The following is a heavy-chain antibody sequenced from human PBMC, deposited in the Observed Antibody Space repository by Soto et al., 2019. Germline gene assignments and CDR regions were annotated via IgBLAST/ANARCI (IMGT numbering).Heavy chain of an antibody. CDR1: GGSISSGNYV. D-gene: IGHD4-17*01. Sequence: SETLSLTCTVSGGSISSGNYVWAWIRQSPGKGLEWIGYIYYSGSTYYNPSLKSRVTISVDTSKNQFSLKLSSVTAADTAVYYCARVSGDDGFDYWGQGTLVTVSS. CDR3: ARVSGDDGFDY. CDR2: IYYSGST. J-gene: IGHJ4*02. V-gene: IGHV4-61*01.